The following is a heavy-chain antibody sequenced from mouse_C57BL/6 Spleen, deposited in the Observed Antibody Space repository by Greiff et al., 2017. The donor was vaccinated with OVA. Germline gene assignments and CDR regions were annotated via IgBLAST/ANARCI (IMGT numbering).Heavy chain of an antibody. CDR3: ARKGNWPWFAY. J-gene: IGHJ3*01. CDR2: INPNNGGT. Sequence: QLQQSGPELVKPGASVKIPCKASGYTFTDYNMDWVKQSHGKSLEWIGDINPNNGGTIYNQKFKGKATLTVDKSSSTAYMELRSLTSEDTAVYYCARKGNWPWFAYWGQGTLVTVSA. CDR1: GYTFTDYN. D-gene: IGHD4-1*01. V-gene: IGHV1-18*01.